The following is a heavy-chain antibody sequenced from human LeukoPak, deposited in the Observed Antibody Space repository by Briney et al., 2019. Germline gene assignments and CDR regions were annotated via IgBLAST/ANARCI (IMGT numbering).Heavy chain of an antibody. J-gene: IGHJ3*02. CDR2: ISSSGSTI. CDR3: ARETYYYGSGSYSHAFGI. D-gene: IGHD3-10*01. V-gene: IGHV3-48*03. CDR1: GFTFSSYE. Sequence: GGSLRLSCAASGFTFSSYEMNWVRQAPGKGLEWVSYISSSGSTIYYADSVKGRFTISRDNAKNSLYLQMNSLRAEDTAVYYCARETYYYGSGSYSHAFGIWGQGTMVTVSS.